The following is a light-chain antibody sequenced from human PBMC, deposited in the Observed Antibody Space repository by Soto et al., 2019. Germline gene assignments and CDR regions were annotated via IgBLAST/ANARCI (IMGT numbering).Light chain of an antibody. Sequence: QSALTQPASVSGSPGQSITISCTGTSSDVGSYNDVSWYQQHPGKAPKLMIYYVSNRPSGVSNSFSGSKSGNTASLTISGIQAEYEADYYCSSYTSSSTYVFGTGTKVTVL. V-gene: IGLV2-14*01. CDR2: YVS. CDR1: SSDVGSYND. CDR3: SSYTSSSTYV. J-gene: IGLJ1*01.